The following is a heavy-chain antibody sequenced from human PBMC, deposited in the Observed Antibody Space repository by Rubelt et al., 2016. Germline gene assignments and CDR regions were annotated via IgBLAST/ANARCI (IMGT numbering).Heavy chain of an antibody. J-gene: IGHJ4*02. V-gene: IGHV2-5*02. CDR1: GFSLRTSGVS. CDR2: IYWDGDK. Sequence: QITLKESGPTLVKPTQTLTLTCTFSGFSLRTSGVSVGWIRQPPGKALEWLALIYWDGDKRYRPSLKSRVSITNDLFKNQVVLTMTNMDPVDTATDYCAQSFNTGSHFWGWGQGTLVTVSS. CDR3: AQSFNTGSHFWG. D-gene: IGHD1-26*01.